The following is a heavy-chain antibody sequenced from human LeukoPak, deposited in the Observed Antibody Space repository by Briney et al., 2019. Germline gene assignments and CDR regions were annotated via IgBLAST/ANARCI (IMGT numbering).Heavy chain of an antibody. CDR1: GYTFTSYG. V-gene: IGHV1-18*01. D-gene: IGHD3-22*01. J-gene: IGHJ4*02. CDR2: ISAYNGNT. Sequence: ASVKVSCKASGYTFTSYGISWVRQAPGQGLEWMGWISAYNGNTNYAQKLQGRVTMTTDTSTSTAYMELRSLRSDDTAVYYCAGDRYYDSSGYSATWGQGTLVTVSS. CDR3: AGDRYYDSSGYSAT.